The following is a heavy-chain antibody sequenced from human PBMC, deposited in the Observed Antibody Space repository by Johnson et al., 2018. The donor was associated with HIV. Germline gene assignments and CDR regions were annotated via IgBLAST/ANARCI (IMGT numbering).Heavy chain of an antibody. CDR1: GFTVSSNY. CDR2: IYSGGST. D-gene: IGHD2-21*01. V-gene: IGHV3-66*02. J-gene: IGHJ3*01. CDR3: ARYCGGGCYPHYDALDL. Sequence: EVQLVESGGGVVQPGGSLRLSCAASGFTVSSNYMSWVCQAPGKGLEWVSVIYSGGSTYYADSVKGRFTISRDNSKNTLYLQMGSLRAEDMAVYYGARYCGGGCYPHYDALDLWGQGTMVTVSS.